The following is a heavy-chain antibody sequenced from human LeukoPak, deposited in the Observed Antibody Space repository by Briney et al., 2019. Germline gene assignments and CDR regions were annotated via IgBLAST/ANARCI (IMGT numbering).Heavy chain of an antibody. Sequence: GGSLRLSCAASGFTFDDYAMHWVRQAPGKGLEWVSGISWNSGGIGYADSVKGRFTISRDNAKNSLYLQMNSLRAEDTALYYCAKDITMVRGGTFDYWGQGTLVTVSS. CDR3: AKDITMVRGGTFDY. CDR1: GFTFDDYA. J-gene: IGHJ4*02. D-gene: IGHD3-10*01. CDR2: ISWNSGGI. V-gene: IGHV3-9*01.